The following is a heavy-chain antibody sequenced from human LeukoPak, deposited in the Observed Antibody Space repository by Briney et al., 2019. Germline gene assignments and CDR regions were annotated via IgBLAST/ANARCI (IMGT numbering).Heavy chain of an antibody. D-gene: IGHD3-10*01. J-gene: IGHJ1*01. V-gene: IGHV4-59*01. CDR2: IYNSGST. CDR1: GDSITNAR. Sequence: PSETLSLTCSVSGDSITNARWTWIRQPPGKGLEWIGYIYNSGSTNQNPSLKSRVTISVDTSKNQFSLKMSSVTAADTAVYYCARVDYYGSGGTFQHWGQGTLVTVSS. CDR3: ARVDYYGSGGTFQH.